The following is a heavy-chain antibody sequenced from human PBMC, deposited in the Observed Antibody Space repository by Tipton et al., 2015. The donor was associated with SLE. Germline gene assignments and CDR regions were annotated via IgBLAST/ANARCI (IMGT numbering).Heavy chain of an antibody. CDR2: INHSGST. CDR3: ARGRPLVGATEGWFDP. J-gene: IGHJ5*02. CDR1: GGSISSSSYY. V-gene: IGHV4-39*07. Sequence: TLSLTCTVSGGSISSSSYYWGWIRQPPGKGLEWIGEINHSGSTNYNPSLKSRVTISVDTSKNQFSLKLSFVTAADTAVYYCARGRPLVGATEGWFDPWGQGTLVTVSS. D-gene: IGHD1-26*01.